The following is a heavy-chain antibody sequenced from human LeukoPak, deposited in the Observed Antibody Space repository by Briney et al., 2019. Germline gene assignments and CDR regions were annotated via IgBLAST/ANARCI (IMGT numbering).Heavy chain of an antibody. Sequence: PGGSLRLSCAASGFTFDDYAMHWVRQAPGKGLEWVSGISWNSGSIGYADSVKGRFTISRDNAKNSLYLQMNSLRAEDTALYYCAKDAGVVTAINYFDYWGQGTLVTVSS. CDR1: GFTFDDYA. CDR2: ISWNSGSI. J-gene: IGHJ4*02. CDR3: AKDAGVVTAINYFDY. D-gene: IGHD2-21*02. V-gene: IGHV3-9*01.